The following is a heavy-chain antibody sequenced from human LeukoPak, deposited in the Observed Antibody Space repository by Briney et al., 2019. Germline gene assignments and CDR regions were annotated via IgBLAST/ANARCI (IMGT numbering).Heavy chain of an antibody. CDR3: ARARSSSSWPRGGDYYYYMDV. V-gene: IGHV3-7*01. D-gene: IGHD6-13*01. J-gene: IGHJ6*03. CDR2: VKQDVNEK. CDR1: GFTFSSHW. Sequence: GGSLRLSCAASGFTFSSHWLTWVRQAPGKGLEWVASVKQDVNEKYYVDSVKGRFTISRDNAKNSLSLQMNSLRVEDTAVYYCARARSSSSWPRGGDYYYYMDVWGKGTTVTVSS.